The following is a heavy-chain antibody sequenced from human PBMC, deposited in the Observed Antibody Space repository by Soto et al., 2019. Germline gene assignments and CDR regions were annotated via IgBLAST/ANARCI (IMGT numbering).Heavy chain of an antibody. J-gene: IGHJ3*01. D-gene: IGHD3-9*01. V-gene: IGHV4-4*02. CDR2: ISHSGTS. Sequence: QVQLQESGPGLVKPSGTLSLTCAVSGGSISSSHWWTWVRQSPGKGLEYIGEISHSGTSNSNPSLKSRVTLSVDKSKNLFSLSLSSVTAADAAVSYCARVVLTITRGAFDAWGQGTLVIVSS. CDR3: ARVVLTITRGAFDA. CDR1: GGSISSSHW.